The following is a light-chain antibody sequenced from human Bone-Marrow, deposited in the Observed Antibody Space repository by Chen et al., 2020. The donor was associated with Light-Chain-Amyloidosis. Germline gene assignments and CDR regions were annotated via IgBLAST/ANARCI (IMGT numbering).Light chain of an antibody. V-gene: IGLV3-21*02. CDR2: DDS. J-gene: IGLJ3*02. CDR3: HVWDRRSDRPV. Sequence: SYVLTQPSSVSVAPGQTATIACGGNNIGSTSLHWYQQTPGQAPLLVVYDDSDRPSGIPERFSGYNSGNTATLTISGVEAGEEADYYCHVWDRRSDRPVFGGGTKLTVL. CDR1: NIGSTS.